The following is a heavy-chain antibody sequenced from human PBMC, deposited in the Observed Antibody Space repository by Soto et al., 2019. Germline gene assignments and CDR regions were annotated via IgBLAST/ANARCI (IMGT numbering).Heavy chain of an antibody. CDR1: GHTLTGYY. CDR3: ARLPDYYGSGTFTFDP. Sequence: QVQLVQSGAEVKKPGASVKVSCKASGHTLTGYYVQWVRQAPGQGLERMGGINAKSGGTKYAQKFQGRVTMTRDTSISTVYMELSRLRSDDTAVYYCARLPDYYGSGTFTFDPWGHGTLVIVSS. D-gene: IGHD3-10*01. CDR2: INAKSGGT. J-gene: IGHJ5*02. V-gene: IGHV1-2*02.